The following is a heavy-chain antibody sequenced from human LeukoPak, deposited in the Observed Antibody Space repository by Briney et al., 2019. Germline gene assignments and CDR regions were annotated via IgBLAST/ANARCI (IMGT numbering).Heavy chain of an antibody. CDR3: ARGSGSSTYGMDV. Sequence: ASVKVSCKASAYIFTTYDISWVRQAPGQGLESMGWVSTYNGNTNYAQNLRGRVTMTTDTSTSTAYMEVRSLRSDDTAVYYCARGSGSSTYGMDVWGQGTTVTVSS. V-gene: IGHV1-18*01. J-gene: IGHJ6*02. CDR1: AYIFTTYD. D-gene: IGHD1-26*01. CDR2: VSTYNGNT.